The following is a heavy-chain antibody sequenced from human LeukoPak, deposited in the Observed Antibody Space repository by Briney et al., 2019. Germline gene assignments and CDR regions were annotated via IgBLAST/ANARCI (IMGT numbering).Heavy chain of an antibody. J-gene: IGHJ4*02. V-gene: IGHV3-11*06. CDR3: ARDYKYAFDN. CDR2: IGIDSGNT. D-gene: IGHD5-24*01. CDR1: GFTFSDYS. Sequence: GGSLRPSCAASGFTFSDYSMSSVRHAPGEGRGWILYIGIDSGNTNYADSVKGRFTISGHKAKNSLYLEMNSLRVEDTAVYYCARDYKYAFDNWGQGTLVTVSS.